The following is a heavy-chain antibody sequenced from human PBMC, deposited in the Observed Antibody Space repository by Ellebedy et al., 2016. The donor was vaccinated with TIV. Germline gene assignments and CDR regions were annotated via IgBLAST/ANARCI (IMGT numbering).Heavy chain of an antibody. CDR2: IWYDGSNK. CDR3: AKESDSSSSYFDY. Sequence: GGSLRLXXAASGFTFSSYGMHWVRQAPGKGLEWVAVIWYDGSNKYYADSVKGRFTISRDNSKNTLYLQMNSLRAEDTAVYYCAKESDSSSSYFDYWGQGTLVTVSS. D-gene: IGHD6-6*01. V-gene: IGHV3-33*06. CDR1: GFTFSSYG. J-gene: IGHJ4*02.